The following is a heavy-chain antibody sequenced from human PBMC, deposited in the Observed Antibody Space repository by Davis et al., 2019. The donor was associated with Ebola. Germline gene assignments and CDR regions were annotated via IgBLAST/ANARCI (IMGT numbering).Heavy chain of an antibody. Sequence: GESLKISCAASGFTFSSYEMTWVRQAPGKGLEWVSGISSSGTTTYYVDSVKGRFTISRDNSKNTLYLQMNSLRAEDTAAYYCASVGGGWGQGTLVTVSS. J-gene: IGHJ4*02. V-gene: IGHV3-23*01. CDR3: ASVGGG. CDR2: ISSSGTTT. D-gene: IGHD4-23*01. CDR1: GFTFSSYE.